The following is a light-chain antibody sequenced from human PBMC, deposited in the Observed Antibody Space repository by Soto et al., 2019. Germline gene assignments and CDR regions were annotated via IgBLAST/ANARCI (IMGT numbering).Light chain of an antibody. Sequence: EIVLTQSPRTLTLSPGKNAALSCRASQSVSNNYLAWYQQKPGQAPRLLIYGASNRATGIPDRFSGSGSGTDFTLTISRLEPEDFAEYYCQQYGSSGTFGQGTKVDIK. CDR1: QSVSNNY. CDR2: GAS. J-gene: IGKJ1*01. CDR3: QQYGSSGT. V-gene: IGKV3-20*01.